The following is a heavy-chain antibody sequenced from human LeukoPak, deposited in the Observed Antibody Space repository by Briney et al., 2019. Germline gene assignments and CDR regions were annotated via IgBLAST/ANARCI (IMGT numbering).Heavy chain of an antibody. J-gene: IGHJ4*02. CDR3: ARRDVGATIDY. V-gene: IGHV4-39*01. D-gene: IGHD1-26*01. CDR2: ILYTWRS. Sequence: PSETLSLTCTVSGDSISSSRFYWAWIRQPPGKGLEWIGSILYTWRSFYNPSLKSRVTISVDTSKNQFSLRLGSVTASDTAVYYCARRDVGATIDYWGQGTLVTVSS. CDR1: GDSISSSRFY.